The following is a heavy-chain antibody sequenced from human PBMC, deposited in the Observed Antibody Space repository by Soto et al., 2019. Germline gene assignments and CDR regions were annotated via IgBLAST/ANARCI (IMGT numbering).Heavy chain of an antibody. J-gene: IGHJ4*02. CDR3: ARTRWGSSWYFDY. CDR1: GFTFADYG. CDR2: INWNGGST. D-gene: IGHD6-13*01. Sequence: GGSLRLSCAASGFTFADYGMSWVRQAPGKGLEWVSGINWNGGSTGYADSVKGRFTISRDNAKNSLYLQMNSLRAEDTALYHCARTRWGSSWYFDYWGQGTLVTVSS. V-gene: IGHV3-20*01.